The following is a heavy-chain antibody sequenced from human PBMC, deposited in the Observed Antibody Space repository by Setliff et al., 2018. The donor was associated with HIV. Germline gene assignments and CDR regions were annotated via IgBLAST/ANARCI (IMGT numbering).Heavy chain of an antibody. CDR3: ARSCRSSGYCHFDY. CDR1: GFTFDGHY. Sequence: ASVKVSCKTSGFTFDGHYLHWVRQAPGQGLEWMGRISPNNFNTQYAKNFQGRVTMTWDTSTSTGYMEVYRLRSDDTAVYFCARSCRSSGYCHFDYWGQGTLVTVSS. CDR2: ISPNNFNT. D-gene: IGHD3-22*01. J-gene: IGHJ4*02. V-gene: IGHV1-2*06.